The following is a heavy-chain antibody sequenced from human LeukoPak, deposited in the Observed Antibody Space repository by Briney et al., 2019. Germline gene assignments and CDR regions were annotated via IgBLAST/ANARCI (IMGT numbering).Heavy chain of an antibody. D-gene: IGHD1-1*01. V-gene: IGHV3-21*01. J-gene: IGHJ6*03. CDR2: INSGSTYM. CDR3: ARVEATTGRNYHYYYMDV. Sequence: GGSLRLSCAASGFYFSGYSMNWVRQAPGKGLEWVSSINSGSTYMYYADSVKGRFTISRDSAKNSLHLQMYSLRAEDTAVYFCARVEATTGRNYHYYYMDVWGKGTTVTVSS. CDR1: GFYFSGYS.